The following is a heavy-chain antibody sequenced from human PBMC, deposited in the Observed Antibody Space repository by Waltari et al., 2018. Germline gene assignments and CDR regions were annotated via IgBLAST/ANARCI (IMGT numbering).Heavy chain of an antibody. CDR1: GYSINSGYY. J-gene: IGHJ4*02. V-gene: IGHV4-38-2*01. CDR3: SRQVLGYCTSAACRRLES. D-gene: IGHD2-2*03. CDR2: IYHAGDT. Sequence: QVQLQESGTGLVKPSETLSLTCDVSGYSINSGYYWGWIRQSPGKRLEWIATIYHAGDTFYNPSLKSRVTISMDTSKNQFSLKLNSVTAADTAVYFCSRQVLGYCTSAACRRLESWGQGTLVTVSS.